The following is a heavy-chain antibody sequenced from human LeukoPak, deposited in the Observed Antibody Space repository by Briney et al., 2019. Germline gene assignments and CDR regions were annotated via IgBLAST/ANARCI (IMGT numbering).Heavy chain of an antibody. Sequence: SETLSLTCTVSGTSISPYYWSWVRQPAGKGLEWIGRLYSNENTNYNPSLKSRVTMSVDTSKNQFSLKLSSVTAADTAVYYCARGLYAMIFDYWGQGSLVTVSS. CDR1: GTSISPYY. D-gene: IGHD2-8*01. J-gene: IGHJ4*02. CDR3: ARGLYAMIFDY. CDR2: LYSNENT. V-gene: IGHV4-4*07.